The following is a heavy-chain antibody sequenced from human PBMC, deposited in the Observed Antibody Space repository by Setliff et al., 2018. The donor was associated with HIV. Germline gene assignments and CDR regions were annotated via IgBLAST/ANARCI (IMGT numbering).Heavy chain of an antibody. CDR1: GYTFTKFD. V-gene: IGHV1-8*01. J-gene: IGHJ6*03. Sequence: VKVSCKASGYTFTKFDINWVRQATGQGLEWMGWMNPNSGNTGYAQKFQGRVTMTRDTSISTAYMELNNLKFEDTAVYYCARARRDSYDRGRRNHYYIDVWGKGTTVTVSS. CDR2: MNPNSGNT. CDR3: ARARRDSYDRGRRNHYYIDV. D-gene: IGHD3-22*01.